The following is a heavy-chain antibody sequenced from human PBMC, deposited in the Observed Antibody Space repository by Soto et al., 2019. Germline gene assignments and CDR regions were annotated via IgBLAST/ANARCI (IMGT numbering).Heavy chain of an antibody. CDR2: ISSSGSTI. CDR1: GFTFSDYY. J-gene: IGHJ3*02. Sequence: GSLRLSCAASGFTFSDYYMSWIRQATGKGLEWVSYISSSGSTIYYADSVKGRFTISRDNAKNSLYLQMNSLRAEDTAVYYCARDEDIVVVVAATPFDAFDIWGQGTMVTVSS. V-gene: IGHV3-11*01. CDR3: ARDEDIVVVVAATPFDAFDI. D-gene: IGHD2-15*01.